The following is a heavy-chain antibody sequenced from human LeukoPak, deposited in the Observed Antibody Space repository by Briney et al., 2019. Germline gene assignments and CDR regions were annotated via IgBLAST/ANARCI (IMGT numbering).Heavy chain of an antibody. J-gene: IGHJ3*02. CDR1: GYRFTSYW. D-gene: IGHD1-26*01. CDR3: ARSGGNYYSI. Sequence: GQSLNISCKGSGYRFTSYWIGWVRQMRGKGLDWMGIIYPGDSDTIYSPSFQGQVTISADKSTSTANLQWSSLKASDTAMYYCARSGGNYYSIWGQGTMVTVSS. V-gene: IGHV5-51*01. CDR2: IYPGDSDT.